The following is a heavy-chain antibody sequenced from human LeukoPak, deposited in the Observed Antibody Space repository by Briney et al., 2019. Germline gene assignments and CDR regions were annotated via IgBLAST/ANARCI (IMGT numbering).Heavy chain of an antibody. V-gene: IGHV1-69*05. D-gene: IGHD5-18*01. CDR3: ASPPLYSYGRPEVVDDAFDI. CDR2: IIPIFGTA. CDR1: GGTFSSYA. Sequence: ASVKVSCKASGGTFSSYAISWVRQAPEQGLEWMGGIIPIFGTANYAQKFQGGVTITTDESTSTAYMELSSLRSEDTAVYYCASPPLYSYGRPEVVDDAFDIWGQGTMVTVSS. J-gene: IGHJ3*02.